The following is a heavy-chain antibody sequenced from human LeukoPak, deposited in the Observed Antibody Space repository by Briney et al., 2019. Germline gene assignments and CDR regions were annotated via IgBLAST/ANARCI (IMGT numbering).Heavy chain of an antibody. Sequence: ASVKVSCKASGYTFTSYYMHWVRQAPGQGLEWMGIINPSGGSTGYAQKFQGRVTITADESTSTAYMELSSLRSEDTAVYYCARGGRDGYNLPDYWGQGTLVTVSS. CDR2: INPSGGST. V-gene: IGHV1-46*01. CDR3: ARGGRDGYNLPDY. CDR1: GYTFTSYY. J-gene: IGHJ4*02. D-gene: IGHD5-24*01.